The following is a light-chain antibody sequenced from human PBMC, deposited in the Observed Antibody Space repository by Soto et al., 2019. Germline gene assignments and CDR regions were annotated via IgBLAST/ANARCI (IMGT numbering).Light chain of an antibody. CDR2: RDD. CDR3: AAWDVSLSGVV. J-gene: IGLJ2*01. Sequence: QSVLTQPPSTSGTPGQRVTISCSGSSSNIGCNYVYWYQHLPEAASKLLIYRDDQRLSGVPDRFAGSKSGTSASLAIGGLRSEDEADYYCAAWDVSLSGVVFGGGTKLTVL. V-gene: IGLV1-47*01. CDR1: SSNIGCNY.